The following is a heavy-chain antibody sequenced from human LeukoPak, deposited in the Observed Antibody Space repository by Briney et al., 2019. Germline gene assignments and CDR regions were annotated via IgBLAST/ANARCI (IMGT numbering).Heavy chain of an antibody. D-gene: IGHD6-19*01. CDR1: GGSISSGGYS. CDR3: ARGAVAGTGGSDY. CDR2: IYHSGST. V-gene: IGHV4-30-2*01. Sequence: PSETLSLTCAVSGGSISSGGYSWSWIRQPPGKGLEWIGYIYHSGSTYYNPSLKSRVTISVDRSKNQFSLKLSSVTAADTAVYYCARGAVAGTGGSDYWGQGTLATVSS. J-gene: IGHJ4*02.